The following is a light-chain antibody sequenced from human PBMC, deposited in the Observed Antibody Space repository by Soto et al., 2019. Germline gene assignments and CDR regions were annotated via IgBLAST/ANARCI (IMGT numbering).Light chain of an antibody. Sequence: DIQMTQSPSTLSASVGDRVTITCRASQSISGWLAWYQQKPGKAPKLLIFAASNLQSGVPSRFSGSGSGTDFTLTISSLEPEDFGVYYCQHRSIWPVSFGQGTRLEIK. CDR1: QSISGW. CDR3: QHRSIWPVS. CDR2: AAS. J-gene: IGKJ5*01. V-gene: IGKV1-5*01.